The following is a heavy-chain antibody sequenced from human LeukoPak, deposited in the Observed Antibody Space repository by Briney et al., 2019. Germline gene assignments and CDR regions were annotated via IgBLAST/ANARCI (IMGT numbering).Heavy chain of an antibody. Sequence: GSSVKVSCKASGGTFTSYAISWVRQAPGQGLEWMGRIIPIFGIANYAQKFQGRVTITTDKSTSTAYMELSSLRSEDTAVYYCAILQGYSSSSAWFDPCGQGTLVTVSS. V-gene: IGHV1-69*04. D-gene: IGHD6-6*01. CDR3: AILQGYSSSSAWFDP. CDR1: GGTFTSYA. J-gene: IGHJ5*02. CDR2: IIPIFGIA.